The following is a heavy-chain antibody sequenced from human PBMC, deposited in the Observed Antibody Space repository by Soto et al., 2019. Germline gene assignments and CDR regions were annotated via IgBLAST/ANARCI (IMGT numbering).Heavy chain of an antibody. Sequence: GGSLILSFAASGFICSSYDMSWVRQAPGKGLEWVSTILVDGRTFYVDSVKGRFTISRDSSQNTVYLQMNSLTAGDTALYYCAKATATGGGAFDICGQGTMVTVSS. J-gene: IGHJ3*02. D-gene: IGHD2-8*02. CDR3: AKATATGGGAFDI. CDR1: GFICSSYD. V-gene: IGHV3-23*01. CDR2: ILVDGRT.